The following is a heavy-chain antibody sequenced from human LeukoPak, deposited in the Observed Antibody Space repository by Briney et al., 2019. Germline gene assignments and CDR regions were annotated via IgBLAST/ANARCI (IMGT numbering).Heavy chain of an antibody. CDR3: ARQSTDGGNPIDF. CDR2: IFDSGST. D-gene: IGHD4-23*01. V-gene: IGHV4-39*01. J-gene: IGHJ4*02. CDR1: GDSISSRSYY. Sequence: PSETLSLTCTVSGDSISSRSYYWGWIRQRPGKGLEWIGGIFDSGSTYYNPSLESRVTISADTSNSQFSLKLSSVTAPDTAVYYCARQSTDGGNPIDFWGQGTLVTVSS.